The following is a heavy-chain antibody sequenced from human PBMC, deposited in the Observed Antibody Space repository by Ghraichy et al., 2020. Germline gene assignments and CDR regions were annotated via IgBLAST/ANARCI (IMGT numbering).Heavy chain of an antibody. V-gene: IGHV5-10-1*01. D-gene: IGHD3-10*01. CDR3: ARHPITMIRRVEY. CDR1: GYRFASYW. CDR2: IDPSDSYT. J-gene: IGHJ4*02. Sequence: GESLNISCKTSGYRFASYWISWVRQMPGKGLEWLGRIDPSDSYTNYSPSFQGHVTISVDASINTAYLQWSRLRASDSAMYYCARHPITMIRRVEYWGQGSLVTVSS.